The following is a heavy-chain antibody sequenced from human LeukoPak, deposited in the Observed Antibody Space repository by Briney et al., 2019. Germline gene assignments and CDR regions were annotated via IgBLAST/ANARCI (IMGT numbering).Heavy chain of an antibody. CDR1: GFTFSRYA. D-gene: IGHD3-3*01. CDR3: AKDRFGSFYYFDY. V-gene: IGHV3-23*01. CDR2: ISGSGGST. Sequence: GGSLRLSCAASGFTFSRYAMSWVRQAPGKGLEWVSAISGSGGSTYYADSVKGRFTISRDNSKNTLYLQMKSLRAEDTAVYYCAKDRFGSFYYFDYWGQGNLVTVSS. J-gene: IGHJ4*02.